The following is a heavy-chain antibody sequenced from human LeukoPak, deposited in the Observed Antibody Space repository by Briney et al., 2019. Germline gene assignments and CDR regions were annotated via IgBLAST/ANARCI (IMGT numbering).Heavy chain of an antibody. CDR3: ARDDSSGYYSFDY. J-gene: IGHJ4*02. CDR2: INPNSGGT. CDR1: GYTFTGYY. Sequence: ASVKVSCKASGYTFTGYYMHWVRQAPGQGLEWMGWINPNSGGTNYAQKFQGRVTMTRDTSISTAYMELSRLRSDDTAVYYCARDDSSGYYSFDYWDQGTLVTVSS. V-gene: IGHV1-2*02. D-gene: IGHD3-22*01.